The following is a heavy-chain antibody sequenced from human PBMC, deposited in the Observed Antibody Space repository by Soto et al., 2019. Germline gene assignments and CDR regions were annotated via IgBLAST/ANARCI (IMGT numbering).Heavy chain of an antibody. CDR2: ISSSSSYI. D-gene: IGHD4-4*01. CDR3: AREDSLGCLQYYYYYYGMDV. J-gene: IGHJ6*02. CDR1: GFTFSSYS. V-gene: IGHV3-21*01. Sequence: GGSLRLSCAASGFTFSSYSMNWVRQAPGKGLEWVSSISSSSSYIYYADSVKGRFTISRDNAKNSLYLQMNSLRAEDTAVYYCAREDSLGCLQYYYYYYGMDVWGQGTTVTVSS.